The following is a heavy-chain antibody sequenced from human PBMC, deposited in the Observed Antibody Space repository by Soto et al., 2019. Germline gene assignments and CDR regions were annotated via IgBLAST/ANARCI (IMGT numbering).Heavy chain of an antibody. V-gene: IGHV1-18*01. CDR1: GYTFTSYC. J-gene: IGHJ6*02. D-gene: IGHD3-10*01. CDR3: AREGSGSYYNEYYYYGMDV. CDR2: ISAYNGNT. Sequence: ASVKVSCKASGYTFTSYCISWVRQAPGQGLEWMGWISAYNGNTNYAQKLQGRVTMTTDTSTSTAYMELRSLRSDDTAVYYCAREGSGSYYNEYYYYGMDVWGQGTTVTVSS.